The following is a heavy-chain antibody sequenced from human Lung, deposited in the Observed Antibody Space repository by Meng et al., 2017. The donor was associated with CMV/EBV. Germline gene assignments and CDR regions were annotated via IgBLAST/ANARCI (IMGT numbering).Heavy chain of an antibody. Sequence: ASVKVSCKASGYTFTGYDINWVRQATGQGLEWMGWMNPNAGDTGYAQEFQGRVTMTSNSSISTDYMELSSLISEDTAIYYCVRGNWGDYWGQGTLVTVSS. CDR1: GYTFTGYD. V-gene: IGHV1-8*01. D-gene: IGHD7-27*01. CDR2: MNPNAGDT. CDR3: VRGNWGDY. J-gene: IGHJ4*02.